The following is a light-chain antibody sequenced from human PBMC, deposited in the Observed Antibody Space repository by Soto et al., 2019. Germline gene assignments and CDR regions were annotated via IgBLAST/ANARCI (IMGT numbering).Light chain of an antibody. V-gene: IGKV3-20*01. J-gene: IGKJ3*01. CDR1: QSVDSTD. CDR2: AAS. Sequence: EIVLTQSPGTLSLSPGDRATLSCRASQSVDSTDLAWYQQRPGQAPRLLIYAASSRATGIPDRFSGFGSGTEFTLTISRLEPEDFAVYYCQQYGSSPRTFGPGTKVDI. CDR3: QQYGSSPRT.